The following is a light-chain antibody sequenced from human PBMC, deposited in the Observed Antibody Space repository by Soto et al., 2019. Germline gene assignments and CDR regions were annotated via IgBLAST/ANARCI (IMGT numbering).Light chain of an antibody. J-gene: IGKJ5*01. CDR3: QQSYITPLT. V-gene: IGKV1-39*01. CDR1: QSISSY. CDR2: AAS. Sequence: DLQMTQSPSSLSASVGDRVTITCRASQSISSYLNWYQQKPGKAPKLLISAASSLQSGVPSRFSGSGSGTDFTLTISNLQPEDLATYYCQQSYITPLTFGQGTRLEIK.